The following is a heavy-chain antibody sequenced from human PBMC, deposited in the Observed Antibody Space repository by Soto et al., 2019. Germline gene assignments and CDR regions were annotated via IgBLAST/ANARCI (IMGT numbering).Heavy chain of an antibody. J-gene: IGHJ5*02. V-gene: IGHV4-59*01. CDR2: IYYTGTT. Sequence: QVQLQASGPGLVKPSETLSLTCTVSGGSISGFYCTWIRQPPGKGLEWIGYIYYTGTTNYNPSLKCRVTISVDTSKNQFSLKLSAVTAADTAVYYCARFRRYCSGGSCFTWFDPWGQGTLVTVSS. CDR3: ARFRRYCSGGSCFTWFDP. CDR1: GGSISGFY. D-gene: IGHD2-15*01.